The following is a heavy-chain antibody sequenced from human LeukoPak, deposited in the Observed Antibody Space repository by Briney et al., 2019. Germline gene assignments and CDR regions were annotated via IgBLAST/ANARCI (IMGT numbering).Heavy chain of an antibody. Sequence: PGRSLRLSCAASGFTFSSYAMHWVRQAPGKGLEWVANIKDDGSQKYYVDSVKGRFTISRDNGKKSLYLQMNSLRGEDTAIYYCARDTSRGFDPWGQGTLVTVSS. V-gene: IGHV3-7*01. CDR2: IKDDGSQK. CDR1: GFTFSSYA. J-gene: IGHJ5*02. D-gene: IGHD6-13*01. CDR3: ARDTSRGFDP.